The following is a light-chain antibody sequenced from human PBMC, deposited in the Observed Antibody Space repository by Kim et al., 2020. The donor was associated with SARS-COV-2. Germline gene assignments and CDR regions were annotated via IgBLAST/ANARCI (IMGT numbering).Light chain of an antibody. CDR2: GAT. V-gene: IGKV1-27*01. Sequence: SVGDRVTITCRASQGISNYLAWYQQKPGKVPKLLIYGATTLQSGVPSRFSGSGSGTDFTLTISSLQPEDVATYYCQNYNSAPALTFGGGTKVDIK. J-gene: IGKJ4*01. CDR1: QGISNY. CDR3: QNYNSAPALT.